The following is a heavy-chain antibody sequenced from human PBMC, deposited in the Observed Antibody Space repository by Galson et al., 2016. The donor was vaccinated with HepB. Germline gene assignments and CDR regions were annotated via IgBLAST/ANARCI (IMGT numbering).Heavy chain of an antibody. CDR2: INYAGNT. Sequence: SETLSLTCGVYNGSFNDLYWSWIRQPPGKGLEWNGEINYAGNTKYNPSLKSRVTLPVDTSKKQFSLKLNSMTAAATAVYFFARVVVAATNWFDPWGQGTLVTVSS. J-gene: IGHJ5*02. V-gene: IGHV4-34*01. CDR3: ARVVVAATNWFDP. D-gene: IGHD2-15*01. CDR1: NGSFNDLY.